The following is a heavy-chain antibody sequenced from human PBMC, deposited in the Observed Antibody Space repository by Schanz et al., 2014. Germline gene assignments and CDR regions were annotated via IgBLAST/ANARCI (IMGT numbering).Heavy chain of an antibody. D-gene: IGHD2-2*01. Sequence: QVQLVQSGAEVKKPGASVKVSCKASRSTFSSYTISWVRQARGQGLEWVGRFIPILDVGNYAQQFQGRVTMTTATSPGTAYMELRSLRSDDTAVYYCARDRRRYCSTASCLHDNWFDPWGQGTLVIVSS. CDR1: RSTFSSYT. CDR2: FIPILDVG. CDR3: ARDRRRYCSTASCLHDNWFDP. V-gene: IGHV1-69*04. J-gene: IGHJ5*02.